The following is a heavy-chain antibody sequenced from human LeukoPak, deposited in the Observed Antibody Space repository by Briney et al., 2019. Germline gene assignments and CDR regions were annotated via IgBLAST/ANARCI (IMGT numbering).Heavy chain of an antibody. V-gene: IGHV3-74*01. J-gene: IGHJ4*02. Sequence: GGSLRLSCAASGFTFSSYAMSWVRQAPGKGLEWVSHISSDGSSISYADSVRGRFTISRDYAKNTLYLQMNSLRAEDTAVYYCAREEGLVLDYWGQGTLVTVSS. CDR2: ISSDGSSI. CDR1: GFTFSSYA. D-gene: IGHD2-8*02. CDR3: AREEGLVLDY.